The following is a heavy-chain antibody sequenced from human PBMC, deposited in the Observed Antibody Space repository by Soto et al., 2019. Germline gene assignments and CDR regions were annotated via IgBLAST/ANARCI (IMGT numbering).Heavy chain of an antibody. CDR3: ANHIFGVVLYGMAV. D-gene: IGHD3-3*02. CDR2: ISGSGGTT. CDR1: GFTCSSYA. J-gene: IGHJ6*02. V-gene: IGHV3-23*01. Sequence: GGSLRLSCAASGFTCSSYAMSWVRQAPGKGLEWVSVISGSGGTTYYADSVKGRFTISRDNSKNTLYLQMNSLRAEDTAVYYCANHIFGVVLYGMAVRGQGTTVTVSS.